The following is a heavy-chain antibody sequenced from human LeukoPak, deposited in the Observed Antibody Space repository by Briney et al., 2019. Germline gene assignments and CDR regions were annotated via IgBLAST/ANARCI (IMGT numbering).Heavy chain of an antibody. D-gene: IGHD6-25*01. Sequence: PGGSLRLSCAASGFTFSSYAMSWVRQAPGKGLEWVSAISGSGGSTYYADSVKGRFTISRDNSKNTLYLQMNSLRAEGTAVYYCAKAPAAGYYYYYYMDVWGKGTTVTVSS. CDR2: ISGSGGST. CDR3: AKAPAAGYYYYYYMDV. V-gene: IGHV3-23*01. J-gene: IGHJ6*03. CDR1: GFTFSSYA.